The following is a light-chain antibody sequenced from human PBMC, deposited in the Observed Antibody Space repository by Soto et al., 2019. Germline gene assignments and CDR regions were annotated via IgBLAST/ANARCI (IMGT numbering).Light chain of an antibody. CDR3: QQRSNWPPEVT. J-gene: IGKJ3*01. Sequence: EIVLTQSPDTLSLSPGERATLSCRASQSVSSSLAWYQQKPGQAPRLLIYDASNRAPGIPARFSGSGSGTDFTLTISGLEPEDFAVYYCQQRSNWPPEVTVGPGTKVDIK. CDR1: QSVSSS. V-gene: IGKV3-11*01. CDR2: DAS.